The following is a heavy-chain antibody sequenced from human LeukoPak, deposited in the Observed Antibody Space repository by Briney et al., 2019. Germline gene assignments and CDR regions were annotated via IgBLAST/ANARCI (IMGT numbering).Heavy chain of an antibody. D-gene: IGHD2-2*01. V-gene: IGHV3-30-3*01. CDR1: GFTFSSYA. J-gene: IGHJ4*02. Sequence: GRSLRLSCAASGFTFSSYAMHWVRQAPGKGLEWVAVISYDGSNKYYADSVKGRFTISRDNSKNTLYLQMNSLRAEDTAVYYCARDGDRSSTSCYFDYWGQGALVTVSS. CDR2: ISYDGSNK. CDR3: ARDGDRSSTSCYFDY.